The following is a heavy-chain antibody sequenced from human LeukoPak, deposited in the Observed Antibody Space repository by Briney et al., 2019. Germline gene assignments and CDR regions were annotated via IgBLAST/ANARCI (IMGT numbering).Heavy chain of an antibody. CDR1: GFTFSSYA. CDR3: SKGGRELRYCDWLLDPNYFDY. Sequence: PGGSLRLSCAASGFTFSSYAMSWVRQAPGKGLEWVSAISGSGGSTYYADSVKGRLTISRDNSKNTLYLQMNSLRAEDTAVYYCSKGGRELRYCDWLLDPNYFDYWGQGTLVTVSS. J-gene: IGHJ4*02. CDR2: ISGSGGST. D-gene: IGHD3-9*01. V-gene: IGHV3-23*01.